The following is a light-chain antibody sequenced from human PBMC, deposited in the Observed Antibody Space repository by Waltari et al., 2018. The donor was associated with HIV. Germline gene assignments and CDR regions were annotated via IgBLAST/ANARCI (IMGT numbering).Light chain of an antibody. V-gene: IGLV2-8*01. CDR2: EVS. Sequence: QSALTQPPSASGSPGQSVTISCTGTSSDVGGSNYVSWYQQHPGKAPKLMIYEVSKRPSGVPDRFFGSKSGNTASLTVSGLQAEDEADYYCSSYAGSFWVFGGGTKLTVL. CDR1: SSDVGGSNY. J-gene: IGLJ3*02. CDR3: SSYAGSFWV.